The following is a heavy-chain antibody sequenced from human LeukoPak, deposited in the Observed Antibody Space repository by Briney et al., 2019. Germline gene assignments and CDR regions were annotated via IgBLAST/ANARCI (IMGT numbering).Heavy chain of an antibody. CDR3: ARSPVGAVYYYYYMDV. D-gene: IGHD1-26*01. CDR2: IYTSGST. J-gene: IGHJ6*03. Sequence: SETLSLTCTVSGGSISSYYWSWIRQPPGKGLEWIGYIYTSGSTNYNPSLKSRVTISVDTSKNQFSPKLSSVTAADTAVYYCARSPVGAVYYYYYMDVWGKGTTVTVSS. V-gene: IGHV4-4*09. CDR1: GGSISSYY.